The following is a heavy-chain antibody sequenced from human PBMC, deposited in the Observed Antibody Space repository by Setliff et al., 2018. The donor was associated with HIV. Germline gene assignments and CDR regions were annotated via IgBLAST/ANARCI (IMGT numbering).Heavy chain of an antibody. CDR1: GYSFGDYY. V-gene: IGHV1-46*01. D-gene: IGHD3-10*01. CDR3: AKVNGGLWFGELSFDY. J-gene: IGHJ4*02. Sequence: ASVKVSCKSSGYSFGDYYIHWVRQAPGQGLEWMGVINPAGGNSHYTQKFQGRVTITADESTSTAYMELSSLRSDDTAVYYCAKVNGGLWFGELSFDYWGQGTLVTVSS. CDR2: INPAGGNS.